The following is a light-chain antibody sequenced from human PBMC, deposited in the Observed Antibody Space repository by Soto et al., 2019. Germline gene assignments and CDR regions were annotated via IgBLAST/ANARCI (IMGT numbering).Light chain of an antibody. Sequence: QSSLTQPASVSGSPGQSITISCTGTSSDVGAYDYVSWYQQRPGEAPKLIIYEVSNRPSEVSNRFSGSKSGTTASLTISGLQAEDEADYYCSSYADASYVFGTGTKLTVL. CDR1: SSDVGAYDY. J-gene: IGLJ1*01. V-gene: IGLV2-14*01. CDR2: EVS. CDR3: SSYADASYV.